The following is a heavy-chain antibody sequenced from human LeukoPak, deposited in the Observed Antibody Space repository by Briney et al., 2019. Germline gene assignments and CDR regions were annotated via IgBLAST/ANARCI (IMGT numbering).Heavy chain of an antibody. CDR2: IYNTVDV. Sequence: SETLSLTCTVSGGSIIGSYWTWIRQSPGGGLEDIGYIYNTVDVNYSPSLKSRVTISIDMSRSQFSLRLKSVTAADTAIYYCARSRNYDSTGYNPTYYFDSWGQGALVTVSS. CDR3: ARSRNYDSTGYNPTYYFDS. CDR1: GGSIIGSY. D-gene: IGHD3-22*01. V-gene: IGHV4-59*01. J-gene: IGHJ4*02.